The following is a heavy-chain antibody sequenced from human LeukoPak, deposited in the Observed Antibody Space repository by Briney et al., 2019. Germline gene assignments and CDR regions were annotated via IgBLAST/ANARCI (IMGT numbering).Heavy chain of an antibody. Sequence: SETLSLTCGVSGGSFSAYYWTWIRQPPGKGLEWIGEISHRGGTNYNPSLKSRVAISLDTSKNQFSLNLSSVTAADTAVYYCARVGDTSSYYYYLDDWGQGTQVTVSS. CDR2: ISHRGGT. J-gene: IGHJ4*02. D-gene: IGHD3-22*01. CDR1: GGSFSAYY. V-gene: IGHV4-34*01. CDR3: ARVGDTSSYYYYLDD.